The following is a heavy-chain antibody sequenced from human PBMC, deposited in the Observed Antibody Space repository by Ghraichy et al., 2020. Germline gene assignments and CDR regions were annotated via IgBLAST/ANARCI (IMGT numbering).Heavy chain of an antibody. J-gene: IGHJ4*02. V-gene: IGHV4-34*01. Sequence: SETLSLTCAVYGGSFSGYYWSWIRQPPGKGLEWIGEINHSGSTNYNPSLKSRVTISVDTSKNQFSLKLSSVTAADTAVYYCARGGRANYDSSGYHGLYFDYWGQGTLVTVSS. D-gene: IGHD3-22*01. CDR3: ARGGRANYDSSGYHGLYFDY. CDR1: GGSFSGYY. CDR2: INHSGST.